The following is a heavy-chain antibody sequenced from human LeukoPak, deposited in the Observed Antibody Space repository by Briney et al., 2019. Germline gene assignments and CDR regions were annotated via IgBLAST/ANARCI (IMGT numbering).Heavy chain of an antibody. CDR1: GVSFDDYY. D-gene: IGHD4-17*01. V-gene: IGHV4-34*01. CDR3: TRMTTGHNY. CDR2: INHSGYT. Sequence: SETLSLTCAVSGVSFDDYYWSWVRQTPGKGLEWLGEINHSGYTNDSPSLKSRVTLSIDTSNKQFSLNLRSVTVADAGIYYCTRMTTGHNYWGQGTLVTVSS. J-gene: IGHJ4*02.